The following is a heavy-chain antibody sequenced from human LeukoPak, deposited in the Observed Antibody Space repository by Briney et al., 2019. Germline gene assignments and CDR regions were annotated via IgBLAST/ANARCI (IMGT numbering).Heavy chain of an antibody. J-gene: IGHJ4*02. CDR2: INQDGGEK. Sequence: PGGSLRLSCAASGFTFSRNWMSWVRQAPGEGLEWVANINQDGGEKYYVDSVKGRFTISRDNAKNSLYLQMNGLRAEDTAVYHCATGRSCTTCYLPDYWGQGTLVTVSS. CDR1: GFTFSRNW. CDR3: ATGRSCTTCYLPDY. V-gene: IGHV3-7*01. D-gene: IGHD2-2*01.